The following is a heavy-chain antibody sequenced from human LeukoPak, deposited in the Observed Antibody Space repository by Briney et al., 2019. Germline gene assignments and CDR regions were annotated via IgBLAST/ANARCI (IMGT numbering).Heavy chain of an antibody. CDR1: GFTFSNYA. D-gene: IGHD2-15*01. Sequence: PGGSLRLSCAASGFTFSNYAMSWVRQAPGKGLEWVSAISGSGGSTYYADSVKGRFTISRDNSKNTLYLQMNSLRAEDTAVYYCAKEGCSGGSCTLPYFDYWGQGTLVTVSS. CDR2: ISGSGGST. V-gene: IGHV3-23*01. CDR3: AKEGCSGGSCTLPYFDY. J-gene: IGHJ4*02.